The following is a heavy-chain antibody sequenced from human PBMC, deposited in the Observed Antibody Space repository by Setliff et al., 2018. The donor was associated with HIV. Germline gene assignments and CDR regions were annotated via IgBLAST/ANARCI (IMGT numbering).Heavy chain of an antibody. D-gene: IGHD3-3*01. Sequence: GASVKVSCKASGYSFTNYALNWVRQAPGQGLEWMGWINTNTGNPTYAQGFTGRFVFSLDTSVSTAFLQISSLQAEDSAVYYCARAPPRITIFGVVVSSDYCNYYMGGWGRGTTGTV. CDR2: INTNTGNP. CDR1: GYSFTNYA. CDR3: ARAPPRITIFGVVVSSDYCNYYMGG. V-gene: IGHV7-4-1*02. J-gene: IGHJ6*03.